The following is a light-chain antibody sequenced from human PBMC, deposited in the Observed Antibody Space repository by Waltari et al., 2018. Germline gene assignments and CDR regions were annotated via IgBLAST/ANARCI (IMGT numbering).Light chain of an antibody. Sequence: QSALTQPASVSGSPGQSITISCTGSNSNIGTYSLVSRFQHRPGKAPNLFLYEVSQRPAGVPVRFSGSKSGNTASLTISGRQAEDEADYYCCSYAGSVPYVFGTGTTVTVL. J-gene: IGLJ1*01. CDR1: NSNIGTYSL. CDR3: CSYAGSVPYV. CDR2: EVS. V-gene: IGLV2-23*02.